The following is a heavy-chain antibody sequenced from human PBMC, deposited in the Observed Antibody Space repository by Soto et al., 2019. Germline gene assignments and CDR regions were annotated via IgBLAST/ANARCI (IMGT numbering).Heavy chain of an antibody. D-gene: IGHD2-15*01. V-gene: IGHV4-39*05. CDR2: MFYSGLT. Sequence: PSETPARTCIVSGYSFSSSDYYWAWIRQPPGKVLEWIGSMFYSGLTYYNPSLKSRVTLSVDTSKNQFSVRLNSVTAADTAVYYCAPLSVSLSGPYGIHVWGQGTTVTVSS. J-gene: IGHJ6*02. CDR3: APLSVSLSGPYGIHV. CDR1: GYSFSSSDYY.